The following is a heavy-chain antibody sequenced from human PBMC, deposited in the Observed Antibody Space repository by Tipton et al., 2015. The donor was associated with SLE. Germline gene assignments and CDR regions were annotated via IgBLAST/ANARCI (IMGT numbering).Heavy chain of an antibody. D-gene: IGHD7-27*01. CDR2: IDHSEST. Sequence: TLSLTCIVSGDYISSDAFFWGWIRQPPGKGLEWIGEIDHSESTNYNPSLKSRVTISIDKSKNHFSLKLNSVTAADTAIYYCASPPHQLNGDPASLYYWGRGTRVTVSS. CDR1: GDYISSDAFF. CDR3: ASPPHQLNGDPASLYY. J-gene: IGHJ4*02. V-gene: IGHV4-30-2*01.